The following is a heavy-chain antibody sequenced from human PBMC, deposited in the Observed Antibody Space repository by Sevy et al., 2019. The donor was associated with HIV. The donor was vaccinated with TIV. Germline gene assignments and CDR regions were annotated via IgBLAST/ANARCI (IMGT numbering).Heavy chain of an antibody. CDR2: ISYDGSNK. CDR1: GFTFSSYA. V-gene: IGHV3-30-3*01. CDR3: ARRPYCSGGSCYKGSFDY. D-gene: IGHD2-15*01. Sequence: GGSLRLSCAASGFTFSSYAMHWVRQAPGKGLEWVAVISYDGSNKYYADSVKGRFTISRDNSKNTLYPQMNSLRAEDTAVYYCARRPYCSGGSCYKGSFDYWGQGTLVTVSS. J-gene: IGHJ4*02.